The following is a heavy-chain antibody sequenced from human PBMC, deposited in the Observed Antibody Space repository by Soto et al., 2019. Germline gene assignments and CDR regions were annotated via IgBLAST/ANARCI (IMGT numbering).Heavy chain of an antibody. V-gene: IGHV3-48*02. CDR1: GFTFSSYS. D-gene: IGHD4-17*01. CDR2: ISSSSSTI. J-gene: IGHJ6*02. CDR3: AREFRDYANYYDGMDV. Sequence: EVQLVESGGGLVQPGGSLRLSCAASGFTFSSYSMNWVRQAPGKGLEWVSYISSSSSTIYYADSVKGRLTISRDNAQNSLYLQMNSLRDEDTAVYYCAREFRDYANYYDGMDVWGQGTTVTVSS.